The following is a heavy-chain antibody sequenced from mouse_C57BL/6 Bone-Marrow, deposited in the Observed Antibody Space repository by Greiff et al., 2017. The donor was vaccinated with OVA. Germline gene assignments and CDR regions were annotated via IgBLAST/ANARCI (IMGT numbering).Heavy chain of an antibody. CDR2: IHPNSGST. CDR1: GYTFTSYW. CDR3: AREGRGITTVTSYFDY. V-gene: IGHV1-64*01. D-gene: IGHD1-1*01. J-gene: IGHJ2*01. Sequence: QVQLQQPGAELVKPGASVKLSCKASGYTFTSYWMHWVKQRPGQGLEWIGMIHPNSGSTNYNEKFKSKATLTVDKSSSTAYMQLSSLTSEDSAVYYCAREGRGITTVTSYFDYWGKGTTLTVSS.